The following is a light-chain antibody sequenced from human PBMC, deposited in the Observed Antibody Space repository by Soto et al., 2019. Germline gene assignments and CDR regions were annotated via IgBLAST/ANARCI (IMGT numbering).Light chain of an antibody. Sequence: DTQMTQSPSSLSASVGDRVTITCRASQDINMYLNWYQQKPGKAPVLLIHDASSVQKGVPSRFSGSGFGTDFTLSITDLQPEDFATYYCQQSYFDLWTFGPGTKVEMK. J-gene: IGKJ1*01. V-gene: IGKV1-39*01. CDR1: QDINMY. CDR2: DAS. CDR3: QQSYFDLWT.